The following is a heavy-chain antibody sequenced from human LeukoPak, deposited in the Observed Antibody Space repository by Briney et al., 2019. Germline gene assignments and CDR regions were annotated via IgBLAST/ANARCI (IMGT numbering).Heavy chain of an antibody. V-gene: IGHV1-69-2*01. CDR3: ARGSQLVPSNFDY. Sequence: ASVKVSCKVSGYTFTDYYMHWVQQAPGKGLEWMGLVDPEDGETIYAEKFQGRVTITADTSTDTAYMELSSLRSDDTAVYYCARGSQLVPSNFDYWGQGTLVTVSS. CDR2: VDPEDGET. CDR1: GYTFTDYY. D-gene: IGHD6-6*01. J-gene: IGHJ4*02.